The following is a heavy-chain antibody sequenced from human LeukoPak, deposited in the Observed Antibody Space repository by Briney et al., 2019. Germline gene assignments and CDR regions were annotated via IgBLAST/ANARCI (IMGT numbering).Heavy chain of an antibody. CDR2: INPNSGGT. V-gene: IGHV1-2*02. CDR1: GYTFTGYY. CDR3: AREGRGSGYDLRRDFDY. J-gene: IGHJ4*02. D-gene: IGHD5-12*01. Sequence: ASVKVSCKASGYTFTGYYMHWVRQAPGQGLEWMGGINPNSGGTNYAQKFQGRVTMTRDTSISTAYMELSRLRSDDTAVYYCAREGRGSGYDLRRDFDYWGQGTLVTVSS.